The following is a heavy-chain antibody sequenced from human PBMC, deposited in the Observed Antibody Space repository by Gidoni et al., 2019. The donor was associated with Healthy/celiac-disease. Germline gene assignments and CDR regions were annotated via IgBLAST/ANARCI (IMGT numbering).Heavy chain of an antibody. CDR2: INSDGSST. Sequence: EVQLVESGGGLVQPGGSLRLSCAASGFTFSSSWMPCVRQAPGKGLVWVPRINSDGSSTSYADSVKGRFTISRDNAKNTLYLQMNSLRAEDTAVYYCAREPLYYDSSGYPIDSEGAFDIWGQGTMVTVSS. V-gene: IGHV3-74*01. D-gene: IGHD3-22*01. J-gene: IGHJ3*02. CDR1: GFTFSSSW. CDR3: AREPLYYDSSGYPIDSEGAFDI.